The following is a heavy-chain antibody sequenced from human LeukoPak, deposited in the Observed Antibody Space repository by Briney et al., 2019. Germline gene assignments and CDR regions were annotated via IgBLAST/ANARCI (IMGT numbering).Heavy chain of an antibody. Sequence: PGRSLRLSRAAAGFTFSSYGIGSVRQAPGKRLEWVAFIRYNGSNKYYADSVKGRFTISRDNSKNTLYLQMNSLRAEDTAVYYCAKDRLGRFDYWGQGTLVTVSS. CDR2: IRYNGSNK. CDR3: AKDRLGRFDY. V-gene: IGHV3-30*02. CDR1: GFTFSSYG. J-gene: IGHJ4*02. D-gene: IGHD7-27*01.